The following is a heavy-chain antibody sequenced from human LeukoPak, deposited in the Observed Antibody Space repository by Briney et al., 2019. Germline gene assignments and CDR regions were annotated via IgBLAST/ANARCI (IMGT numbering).Heavy chain of an antibody. CDR3: ARGQDYDSSGCPDY. J-gene: IGHJ4*02. D-gene: IGHD3-22*01. V-gene: IGHV3-9*01. CDR1: GFTFDDYA. Sequence: PGGSLRLSCAVSGFTFDDYAMHWVRQAPGKGLEWVSGTSWNSDTILYADSVKGRFTISRDNAKDSLYLQMNSLRTEDTALYYCARGQDYDSSGCPDYWGQGTLVTVSS. CDR2: TSWNSDTI.